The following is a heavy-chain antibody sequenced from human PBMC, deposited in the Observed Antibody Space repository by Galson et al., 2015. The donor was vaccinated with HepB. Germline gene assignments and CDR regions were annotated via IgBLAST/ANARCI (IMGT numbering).Heavy chain of an antibody. CDR1: GSTFTSYG. CDR2: ISAYNGNT. V-gene: IGHV1-18*04. CDR3: ARDSGATWGDAFDI. J-gene: IGHJ3*02. D-gene: IGHD1-26*01. Sequence: SVKVSCKASGSTFTSYGISWVRQAPGQGLEWMGWISAYNGNTNYAQKLQGRVTMTTDTSTSTAYMELRSLRSDDTAVYYCARDSGATWGDAFDIWGQGTMVTVSS.